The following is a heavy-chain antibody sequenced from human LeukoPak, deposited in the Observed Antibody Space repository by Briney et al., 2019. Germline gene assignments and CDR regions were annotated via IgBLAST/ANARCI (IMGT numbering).Heavy chain of an antibody. CDR2: IYYSGST. D-gene: IGHD3-10*01. J-gene: IGHJ5*02. CDR3: ARVDITMVRGVTTFDP. CDR1: GGSISSYY. V-gene: IGHV4-59*01. Sequence: SETLSLTCTVSGGSISSYYWSWIRQPPGKGLEWIGYIYYSGSTNYNPSLKSRVTVSVDTSKNQFSLKLSSVTAADTAVYHCARVDITMVRGVTTFDPWGQGTLVTVSS.